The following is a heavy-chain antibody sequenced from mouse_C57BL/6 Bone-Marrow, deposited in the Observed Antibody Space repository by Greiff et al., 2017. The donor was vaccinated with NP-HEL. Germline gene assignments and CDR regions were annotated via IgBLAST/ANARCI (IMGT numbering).Heavy chain of an antibody. Sequence: AAAAVDFSRYWMSWVRRAPGKGLEWIGEINPDSSTINYAPSLKDKFIISRDNAKNTLYLQMSKVRSEDTALYYCAGYGHDGGDWFAYWGQGTLVTVSA. D-gene: IGHD2-2*01. V-gene: IGHV4-1*01. CDR2: INPDSSTI. CDR1: AVDFSRYW. CDR3: AGYGHDGGDWFAY. J-gene: IGHJ3*01.